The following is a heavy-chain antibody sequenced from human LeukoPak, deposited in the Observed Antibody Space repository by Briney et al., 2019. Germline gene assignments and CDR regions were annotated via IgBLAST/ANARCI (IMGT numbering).Heavy chain of an antibody. Sequence: SETLSLTCTVSGGSISSSSYYWGWIRQPPGKGLEWIGSIYYSGSTYYNPSLKSRVTISVDTSKNQFSLKLSSVTAADTAMYYCARENPSIATSVSTPRFDPWGQGTLVTVSS. J-gene: IGHJ5*02. CDR1: GGSISSSSYY. V-gene: IGHV4-39*07. CDR3: ARENPSIATSVSTPRFDP. CDR2: IYYSGST. D-gene: IGHD6-13*01.